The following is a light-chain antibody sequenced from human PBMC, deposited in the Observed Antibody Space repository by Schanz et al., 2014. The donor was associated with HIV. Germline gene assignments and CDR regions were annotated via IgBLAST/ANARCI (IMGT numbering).Light chain of an antibody. CDR1: QTVNPY. CDR3: QQYNNWPPAWT. CDR2: GAY. Sequence: EIVLTQSPGTLSLSPGERATLSCRASQTVNPYSLAWYQQKRGQAPRLLIYGAYTRSTGIPARFSGSGSGTEFTLTISSLQSEDFAVYYCQQYNNWPPAWTFGQGTKVEIK. V-gene: IGKV3-15*01. J-gene: IGKJ1*01.